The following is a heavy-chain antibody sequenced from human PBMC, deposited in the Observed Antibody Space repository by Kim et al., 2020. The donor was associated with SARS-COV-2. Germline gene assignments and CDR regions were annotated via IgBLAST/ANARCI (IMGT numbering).Heavy chain of an antibody. D-gene: IGHD1-26*01. CDR3: TRAMGGADSIGIFDY. V-gene: IGHV4-30-2*04. Sequence: NPSLKSRVTVSLDASKTQFSLKLSSLTAADTAVYYCTRAMGGADSIGIFDYWGQGTLVTVSS. J-gene: IGHJ4*02.